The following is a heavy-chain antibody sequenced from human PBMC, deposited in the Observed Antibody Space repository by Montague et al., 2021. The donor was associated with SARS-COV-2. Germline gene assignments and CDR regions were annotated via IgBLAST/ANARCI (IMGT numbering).Heavy chain of an antibody. D-gene: IGHD2/OR15-2a*01. V-gene: IGHV4-39*01. CDR2: MPYSGST. Sequence: SETLSLTCTVSGDSISRNSYYWGWIRQPPGKGLEWIGSMPYSGSTYHNPSLKSRVSISVDTSKNQFSLKLSSMTAADTAVYYCAKSAWHNWYFDIWGCGTLVTVSS. CDR1: GDSISRNSYY. CDR3: AKSAWHNWYFDI. J-gene: IGHJ2*01.